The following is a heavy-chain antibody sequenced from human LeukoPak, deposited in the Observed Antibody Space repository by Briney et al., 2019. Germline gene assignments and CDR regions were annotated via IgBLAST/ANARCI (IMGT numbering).Heavy chain of an antibody. D-gene: IGHD1-26*01. J-gene: IGHJ4*02. Sequence: GGSLRLSCAASGFTFSSYSMNWVRQAPGKGLEWVSYISSSSSTIYYADSVKGRFTISRDNAKNSLYLQMNSLRAEDTAVYYCAKGLSGSYWGRVDYWGQGTLVTVSS. CDR3: AKGLSGSYWGRVDY. CDR2: ISSSSSTI. V-gene: IGHV3-48*01. CDR1: GFTFSSYS.